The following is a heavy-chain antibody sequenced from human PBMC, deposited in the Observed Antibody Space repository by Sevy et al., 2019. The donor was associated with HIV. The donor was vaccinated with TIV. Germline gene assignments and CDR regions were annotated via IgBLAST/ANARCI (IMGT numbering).Heavy chain of an antibody. CDR2: IYYRGNT. V-gene: IGHV4-59*01. Sequence: SETLSLTCTVSTGYINNYYWTWVRQSPGEGLEWIGYIYYRGNTKYNPTLESRVSMSIDTNKEQFSLTLTSVTGADSAIYYCARAEYGHSRGWYSWLDAWGQGILVTVSS. J-gene: IGHJ5*02. CDR1: TGYINNYY. D-gene: IGHD6-19*01. CDR3: ARAEYGHSRGWYSWLDA.